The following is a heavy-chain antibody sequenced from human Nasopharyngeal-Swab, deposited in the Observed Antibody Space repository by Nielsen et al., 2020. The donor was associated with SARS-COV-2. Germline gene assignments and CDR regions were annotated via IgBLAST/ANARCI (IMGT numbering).Heavy chain of an antibody. CDR2: IYYSGST. CDR3: ARQGSGWYPFEY. D-gene: IGHD6-19*01. J-gene: IGHJ4*02. Sequence: SETLSLTCAVYGGSFSGYYWTWIRQPPGKGLEWIGYIYYSGSTNYNPSLKSRVTISVDTSKNQISLKLSSVTAADTAVYYCARQGSGWYPFEYWGQGTLVTVSS. V-gene: IGHV4-59*08. CDR1: GGSFSGYY.